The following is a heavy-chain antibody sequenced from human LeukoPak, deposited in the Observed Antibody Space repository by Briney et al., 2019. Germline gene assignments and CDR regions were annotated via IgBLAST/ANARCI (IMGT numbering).Heavy chain of an antibody. J-gene: IGHJ2*01. CDR3: ASGGVVGPSTYWFYDP. V-gene: IGHV3-7*01. D-gene: IGHD1-26*01. CDR2: IRQDGREI. CDR1: GFAFSRNW. Sequence: GGSLRLSCEASGFAFSRNWMTWVRQAPGKGLEWVANIRQDGREIYYVDSVKGRFTISRDNAKSSMYLQMNSLRAEDTAVYYCASGGVVGPSTYWFYDPWGRGTRVTVS.